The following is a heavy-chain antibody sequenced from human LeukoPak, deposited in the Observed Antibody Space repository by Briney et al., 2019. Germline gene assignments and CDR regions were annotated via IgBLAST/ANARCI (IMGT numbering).Heavy chain of an antibody. D-gene: IGHD3-3*01. CDR2: ISYDGSNK. V-gene: IGHV3-30-3*01. CDR3: ARDLGQFGVVLGIAY. CDR1: GFTFSSYA. Sequence: GRSLRLSCAASGFTFSSYAMHWVRQAPGKGLEWVAVISYDGSNKYYADSVKGRFTISRDNSKNTLYLQMNSLRAEDTAVYYCARDLGQFGVVLGIAYWGQGTLVTVSS. J-gene: IGHJ4*02.